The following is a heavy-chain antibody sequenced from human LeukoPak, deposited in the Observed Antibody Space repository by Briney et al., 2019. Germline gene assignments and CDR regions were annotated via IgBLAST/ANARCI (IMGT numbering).Heavy chain of an antibody. D-gene: IGHD1-7*01. CDR3: ARGLKGWKYG. J-gene: IGHJ4*02. Sequence: ASETLSLTCTVSGDSISSYYWSWIRQPPGKGLEWIGYIYYSGTTNYNPSFKSRVTISLDTSKNQCSLKLRSVTAADTAVYFCARGLKGWKYGWGQGILVAVSS. V-gene: IGHV4-59*01. CDR1: GDSISSYY. CDR2: IYYSGTT.